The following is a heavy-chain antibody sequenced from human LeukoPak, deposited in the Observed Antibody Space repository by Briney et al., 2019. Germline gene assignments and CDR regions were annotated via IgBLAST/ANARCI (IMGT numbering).Heavy chain of an antibody. CDR3: ASQLYSSSWLLY. CDR1: VGSFSGYY. J-gene: IGHJ4*02. CDR2: INHSGST. Sequence: SETLSLTCAVYVGSFSGYYWSWVRQPPGKGLEWIGEINHSGSTNYNPSLKSRVTISVDTSKNQFSLKLSSVTAADTAVYYCASQLYSSSWLLYCGQGTLVTVSS. D-gene: IGHD6-13*01. V-gene: IGHV4-34*01.